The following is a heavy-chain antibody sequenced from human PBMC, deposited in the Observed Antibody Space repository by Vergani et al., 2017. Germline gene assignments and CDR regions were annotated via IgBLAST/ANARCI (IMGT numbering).Heavy chain of an antibody. J-gene: IGHJ6*02. CDR1: GGPISSGSYY. CDR2: IYTRGST. CDR3: ARDRYDILTDYYTGYYYYGKDV. Sequence: QVQLQESGPGLVKPSQTLSLTCTVSGGPISSGSYYWSWIRQTAGKGLEWLGRIYTRGSTNYNPSLKSRVTISVDMSKNQFSLKLSSVTAADTAMYYCARDRYDILTDYYTGYYYYGKDVWGQGTMVTVS. V-gene: IGHV4-61*02. D-gene: IGHD3-9*01.